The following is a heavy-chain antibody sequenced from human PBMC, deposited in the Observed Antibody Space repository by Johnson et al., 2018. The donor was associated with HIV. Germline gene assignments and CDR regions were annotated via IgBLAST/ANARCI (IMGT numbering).Heavy chain of an antibody. D-gene: IGHD4-17*01. CDR1: GFTFSSYW. V-gene: IGHV3-74*01. CDR3: AKDMVRYGDGGAFDI. J-gene: IGHJ3*02. Sequence: VQLVESGGGLVQPGGSLRLSCAASGFTFSSYWMHWVRQAPGKGLVWVSRINSDGSSTTYADSVKGQFTISRDNAKNSLYLQMNSLRAEDTALYYCAKDMVRYGDGGAFDIWGQGTMVTVSS. CDR2: INSDGSST.